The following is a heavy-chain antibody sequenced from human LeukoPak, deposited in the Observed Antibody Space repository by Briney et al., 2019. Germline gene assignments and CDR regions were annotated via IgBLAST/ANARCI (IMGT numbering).Heavy chain of an antibody. D-gene: IGHD3-16*01. CDR3: ARAHGGVFDY. CDR2: IRRKASGGAI. Sequence: PGGSLRLSCTTSGFSFADEALSWFRQAPGKGLEWVGFIRRKASGGAIEYAASVKGRFTISRDNAKNSLYLQMNSLRAEDTAVYYCARAHGGVFDYWGQGTLVTVSS. CDR1: GFSFADEA. J-gene: IGHJ4*02. V-gene: IGHV3-49*03.